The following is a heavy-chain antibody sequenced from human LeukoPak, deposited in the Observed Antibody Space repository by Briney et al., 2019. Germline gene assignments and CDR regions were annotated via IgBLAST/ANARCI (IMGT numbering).Heavy chain of an antibody. J-gene: IGHJ4*02. CDR2: ISYDGSNE. CDR3: AKVAAAAVGDFDY. V-gene: IGHV3-30*18. Sequence: GRSLRLSCAASGFTFSSYGMHWVRQAPGKGLEWVAVISYDGSNEYYADSVKGRFTISRDNSRNTLYLQMNSLRADDTAVYYCAKVAAAAVGDFDYWGQGTLVTVCS. D-gene: IGHD6-13*01. CDR1: GFTFSSYG.